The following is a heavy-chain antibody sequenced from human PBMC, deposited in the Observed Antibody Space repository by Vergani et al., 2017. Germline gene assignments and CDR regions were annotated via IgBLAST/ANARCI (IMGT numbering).Heavy chain of an antibody. D-gene: IGHD3-9*01. CDR2: ISAYNGNT. Sequence: QVQLVQSGAEVKKPGASVKVSCKASGYTFSTYGISWVRQAPGQGLEWMGWISAYNGNTNYPEKFQGRLTMTTDTSTRTAYMELRSLRSDDTAVYYCARVPLRYFDWLPHDWGQGTLVTVSS. CDR3: ARVPLRYFDWLPHD. CDR1: GYTFSTYG. J-gene: IGHJ4*02. V-gene: IGHV1-18*01.